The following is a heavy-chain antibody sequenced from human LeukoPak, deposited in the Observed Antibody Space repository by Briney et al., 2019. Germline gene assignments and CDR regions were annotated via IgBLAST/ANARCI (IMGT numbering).Heavy chain of an antibody. V-gene: IGHV3-15*01. D-gene: IGHD4-11*01. Sequence: GGSLRLSCAASGFTFSNAWMSWVRQAPGKGLEWISRITSKTDGGITDYAAPVKGRFTISRDDSKTTLYLQMNSLKTEDTAVYCCTTGFLSNDAFDIWGPGTMVTVSS. CDR1: GFTFSNAW. CDR3: TTGFLSNDAFDI. J-gene: IGHJ3*02. CDR2: ITSKTDGGIT.